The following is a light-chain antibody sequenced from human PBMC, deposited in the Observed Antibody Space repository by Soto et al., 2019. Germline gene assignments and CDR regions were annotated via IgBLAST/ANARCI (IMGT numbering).Light chain of an antibody. CDR3: QQSYSTPH. V-gene: IGKV1-39*01. CDR2: AAS. Sequence: DIQMTQSPSSLSASVGDRVTITCRASQNINRYLNWYQQKPGKAPKLLIYAASSLQSGVPSRFSGSGSGTDFTLTISSLQPEDSATYYCQQSYSTPHFGGGTKVEIK. J-gene: IGKJ4*01. CDR1: QNINRY.